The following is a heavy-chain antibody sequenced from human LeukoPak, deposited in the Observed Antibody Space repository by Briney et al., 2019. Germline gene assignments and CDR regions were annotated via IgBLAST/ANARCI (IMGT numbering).Heavy chain of an antibody. V-gene: IGHV3-48*01. D-gene: IGHD6-13*01. CDR2: ISSSSSTI. CDR1: GFTFSSYS. J-gene: IGHJ6*03. CDR3: ARDGAAAGNYNYYHYMDV. Sequence: PGGSLRLSCAASGFTFSSYSMNWVRQAPGKGLEWVSYISSSSSTIYYADSVKGRFTISRDNAKNSLNLQMNSLRAEDMAVYYCARDGAAAGNYNYYHYMDVWGKGTTVTVSS.